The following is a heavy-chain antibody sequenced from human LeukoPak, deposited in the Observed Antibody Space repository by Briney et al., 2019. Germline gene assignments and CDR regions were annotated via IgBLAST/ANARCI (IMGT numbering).Heavy chain of an antibody. CDR3: ARRRVTLFDY. D-gene: IGHD5-18*01. J-gene: IGHJ4*02. Sequence: SETLSLTCTVSGGSISSGGYYWSWIRQHPGKGLEWIGYIYYSGSTYYNPSLKSRVTISVDTSKNQFSLKLSSVTAADTAVYYCARRRVTLFDYWGQGTLVTVSS. V-gene: IGHV4-31*03. CDR1: GGSISSGGYY. CDR2: IYYSGST.